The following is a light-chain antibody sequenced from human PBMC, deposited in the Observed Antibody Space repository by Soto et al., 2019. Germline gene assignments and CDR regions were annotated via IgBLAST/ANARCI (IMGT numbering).Light chain of an antibody. CDR3: QQFGSSPIT. V-gene: IGKV3-20*01. Sequence: EIVLTQSPGTLSLSPGERGTLSCRASQSVSSNYLAWYQQKPGQAPRLLIYRTSTRPAAIPDRFSGSGSGIDFTLTISRLEPEDFAVYYCQQFGSSPITFGQGTRLEIK. CDR2: RTS. CDR1: QSVSSNY. J-gene: IGKJ5*01.